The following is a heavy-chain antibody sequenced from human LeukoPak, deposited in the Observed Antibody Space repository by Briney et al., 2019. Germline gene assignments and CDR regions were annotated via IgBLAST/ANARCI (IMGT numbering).Heavy chain of an antibody. CDR1: GFSFKDTG. CDR3: APDPNKWLRNY. V-gene: IGHV3-33*01. J-gene: IGHJ4*02. D-gene: IGHD5-12*01. Sequence: GGSLRLSCAASGFSFKDTGMHWVRQAPGKGPEWLTIIWFDGSTKYYADSVKGRFTVSRDNSQNILYLQMNDLRAEDTAIYYCAPDPNKWLRNYWGQGTLVTVSS. CDR2: IWFDGSTK.